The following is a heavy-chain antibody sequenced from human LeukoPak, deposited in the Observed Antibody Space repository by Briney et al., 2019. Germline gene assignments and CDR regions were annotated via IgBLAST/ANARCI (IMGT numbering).Heavy chain of an antibody. D-gene: IGHD6-19*01. CDR3: AKVSGIAVAGYSFDY. V-gene: IGHV3-23*01. CDR2: ISGSGGST. Sequence: PGGSLRLSCAASGSTFSSYAMSWVRQAPGKGLEWVSAISGSGGSTYYADSVKGRFTISRDNSKNTLYLQMNSLRAEDTAVYYCAKVSGIAVAGYSFDYWGQGTLVTVSS. CDR1: GSTFSSYA. J-gene: IGHJ4*02.